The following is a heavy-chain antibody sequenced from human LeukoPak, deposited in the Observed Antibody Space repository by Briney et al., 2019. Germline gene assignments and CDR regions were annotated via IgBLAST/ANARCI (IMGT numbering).Heavy chain of an antibody. J-gene: IGHJ4*02. V-gene: IGHV3-30*01. CDR3: TSEDVDTGDF. Sequence: GRSLRLSCAASGFTFTNAGIHWVRLAAGKELEWVSFISHDGTNKYYSDSVDGRFTVSRLNSQNTVHLQMTDLRPDDTATYYCTSEDVDTGDFWGQGTLVTVSS. D-gene: IGHD5-18*01. CDR1: GFTFTNAG. CDR2: ISHDGTNK.